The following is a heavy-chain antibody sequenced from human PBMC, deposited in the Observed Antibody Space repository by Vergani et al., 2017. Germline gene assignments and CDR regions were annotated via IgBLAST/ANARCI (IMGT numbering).Heavy chain of an antibody. CDR2: INHSGST. CDR3: ATDSGSYFRRFDY. V-gene: IGHV4-39*07. J-gene: IGHJ4*02. D-gene: IGHD1-26*01. CDR1: GGSISSSSYY. Sequence: QLQLQESGPGLVKPSETLSLTCTVSGGSISSSSYYWGWIRQPPGKGLEWIGEINHSGSTNYNPSLKSRVTISVDTSKNQFSLKLSSVTAADTAVYYCATDSGSYFRRFDYWGQGTLVTVSS.